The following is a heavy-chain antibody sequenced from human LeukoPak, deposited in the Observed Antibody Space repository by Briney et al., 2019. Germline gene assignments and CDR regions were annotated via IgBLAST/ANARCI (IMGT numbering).Heavy chain of an antibody. CDR2: IYPGDSDT. CDR1: GYSFTSYW. D-gene: IGHD2-21*02. CDR3: ARRDCGGDCEDWFDP. V-gene: IGHV5-51*01. J-gene: IGHJ5*02. Sequence: PGESLKISCKGSGYSFTSYWIGWVRQMPGKGLEWTGIIYPGDSDTRYSPSFQGQVTISADKSISTAYLQWSSLKASDTAMYYCARRDCGGDCEDWFDPWGQGTLVTVSS.